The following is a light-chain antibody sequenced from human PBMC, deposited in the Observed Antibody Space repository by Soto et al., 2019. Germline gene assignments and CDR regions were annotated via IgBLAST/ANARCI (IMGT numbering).Light chain of an antibody. CDR1: SSDVGTYNF. J-gene: IGLJ1*01. CDR2: DVS. Sequence: QSALTQPASVSGSPGQSITISCTGTSSDVGTYNFVSWYQQHPGKAPKLMIYDVSSRPSGVSNRFSGSKSGNTASLTISGLQTEDEADYYCSSYATTSSAFGTGTKVTVL. V-gene: IGLV2-14*01. CDR3: SSYATTSSA.